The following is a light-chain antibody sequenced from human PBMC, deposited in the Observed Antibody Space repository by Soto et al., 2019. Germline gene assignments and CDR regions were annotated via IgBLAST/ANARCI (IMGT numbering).Light chain of an antibody. CDR2: KSF. CDR1: QRVSGW. J-gene: IGKJ1*01. V-gene: IGKV1-5*03. Sequence: DIQMTQSPSTLSASLGDRVTITCRASQRVSGWLAWFQQKPGRAPKLPIYKSFTVETGVPSRFSGAGYETEFALTVTSLQPDEFAPYFCQQNQSFPWTCGNGT. CDR3: QQNQSFPWT.